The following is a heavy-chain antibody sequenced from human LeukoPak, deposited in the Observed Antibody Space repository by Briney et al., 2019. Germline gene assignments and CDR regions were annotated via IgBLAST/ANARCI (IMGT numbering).Heavy chain of an antibody. D-gene: IGHD2-2*01. J-gene: IGHJ5*02. CDR3: ARVVPAAPIPRLARFDP. CDR2: IYYSGST. V-gene: IGHV4-31*03. CDR1: GGSIRSDGYY. Sequence: SQTLSLTCTVSGGSIRSDGYYWSWIRQHPGKGLEWIGYIYYSGSTYYNPSLKSRVTISVDTSKIQFSLELSSVTAADTAVYYCARVVPAAPIPRLARFDPWGQGTLVTVSS.